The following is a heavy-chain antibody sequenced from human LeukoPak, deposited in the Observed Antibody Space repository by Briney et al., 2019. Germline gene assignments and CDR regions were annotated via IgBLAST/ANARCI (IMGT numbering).Heavy chain of an antibody. D-gene: IGHD6-13*01. CDR2: IYYSGST. V-gene: IGHV4-59*01. Sequence: SETLSLTCTVSGGSISGYYWSWIRQPPGKGLEWIGYIYYSGSTNYNPSLKSRVTISVDASKNQFSLKLSSVTAADTAVYYCAILAAAGPVRVDYWGQGTLVTVSS. CDR3: AILAAAGPVRVDY. J-gene: IGHJ4*02. CDR1: GGSISGYY.